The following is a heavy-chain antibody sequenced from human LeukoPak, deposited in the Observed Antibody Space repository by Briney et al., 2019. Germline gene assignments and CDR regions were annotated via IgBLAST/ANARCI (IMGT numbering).Heavy chain of an antibody. Sequence: GGSLRLSCAASGFTFSSYGMHWVRQAPGKGLEWVAVISYDGSNKYYADSVKGRFAISRDNSKNTLYLQMNSLRAEDTAVYYCAKPARGVRGVKSYYYYYMDVWGKGTTVTISS. D-gene: IGHD3-10*01. CDR3: AKPARGVRGVKSYYYYYMDV. CDR2: ISYDGSNK. CDR1: GFTFSSYG. J-gene: IGHJ6*03. V-gene: IGHV3-30*18.